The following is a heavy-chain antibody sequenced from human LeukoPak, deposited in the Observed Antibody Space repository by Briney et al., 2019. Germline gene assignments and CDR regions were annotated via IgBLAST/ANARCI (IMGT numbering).Heavy chain of an antibody. CDR3: ARVNKYGSGSYYISP. D-gene: IGHD3-10*01. J-gene: IGHJ5*02. CDR2: IYYSGNT. Sequence: PSETLSLTCTVSGGSISSYYWSWLRQPPGKGLEWIGYIYYSGNTNYNPSLKSRVTISVDTSKNEFSLKVSSVTAADTAVYYCARVNKYGSGSYYISPWGQGTLVTVSS. V-gene: IGHV4-59*01. CDR1: GGSISSYY.